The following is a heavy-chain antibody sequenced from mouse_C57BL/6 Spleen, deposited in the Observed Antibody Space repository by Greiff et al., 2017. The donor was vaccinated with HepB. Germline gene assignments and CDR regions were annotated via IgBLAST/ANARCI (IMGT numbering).Heavy chain of an antibody. J-gene: IGHJ3*01. Sequence: VQLKESGGGLVKPGGSLKLSCAASGFTFSDYGMHWVRQAPEKGLEWVAYISSGSSTIYYADTVKGRFTISRDNAKNTLFLQMTSLRSEDTAMYYCASHYGSSSWFAYWGQGTLVTVSA. V-gene: IGHV5-17*01. CDR1: GFTFSDYG. CDR2: ISSGSSTI. D-gene: IGHD1-1*01. CDR3: ASHYGSSSWFAY.